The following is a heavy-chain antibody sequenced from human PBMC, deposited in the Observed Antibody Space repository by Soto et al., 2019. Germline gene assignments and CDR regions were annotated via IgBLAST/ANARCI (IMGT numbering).Heavy chain of an antibody. J-gene: IGHJ6*03. CDR2: INHSGST. V-gene: IGHV4-34*01. Sequence: QVQLQQWGAGLLKPSETLSLTCAVYGGSFSGYYWSWIRQPPGKGLEWIGEINHSGSTNYNPSLKCRFTISVDTSKNQFSLKLSSVTAADTAVYYCARGLGDILTGYYRGTDYYYYYMDVWGKGTTVTVSS. CDR1: GGSFSGYY. D-gene: IGHD3-9*01. CDR3: ARGLGDILTGYYRGTDYYYYYMDV.